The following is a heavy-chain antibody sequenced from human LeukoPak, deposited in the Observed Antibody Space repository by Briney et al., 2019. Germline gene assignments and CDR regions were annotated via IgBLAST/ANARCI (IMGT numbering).Heavy chain of an antibody. D-gene: IGHD3-22*01. Sequence: GGSLRLSCAASGFIFSSYWMHWVRQAPGKGLVWVSRINSDGSSTSYADSVKGRFTVSRDNAKNTLYLQMNSLRAEDTAVYYCARDYYYDSSGYYYSWGQGTLVTVSS. CDR1: GFIFSSYW. CDR3: ARDYYYDSSGYYYS. V-gene: IGHV3-74*01. CDR2: INSDGSST. J-gene: IGHJ4*02.